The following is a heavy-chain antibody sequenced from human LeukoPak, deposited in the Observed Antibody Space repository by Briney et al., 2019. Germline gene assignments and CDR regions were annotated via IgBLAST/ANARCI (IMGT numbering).Heavy chain of an antibody. D-gene: IGHD3-22*01. J-gene: IGHJ5*02. CDR3: AKDQNYDSSGYKGWFDP. V-gene: IGHV3-23*01. CDR2: ISDGGGSI. CDR1: GGSISSSSYY. Sequence: ETLSLTCTVSGGSISSSSYYWGWIRQPPGKGLEWVSAISDGGGSIYYADSVKGRFTISRDNSKNMLYLQMNSLRAENTAVYYCAKDQNYDSSGYKGWFDPWGQGTLVTVSS.